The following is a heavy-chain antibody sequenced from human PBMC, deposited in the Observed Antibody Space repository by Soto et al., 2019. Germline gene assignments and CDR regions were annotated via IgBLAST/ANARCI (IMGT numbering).Heavy chain of an antibody. D-gene: IGHD3-10*01. J-gene: IGHJ5*02. CDR3: DQGGASRTGGRSDP. V-gene: IGHV4-30-2*01. Sequence: QLQLQESGSGLVKPSQTLSLTCAVSGGSISSGGYSWSWIRQPPGKGLEWIGYIYHSGSTYYNPSRERRVTISVDTCNNHLSLKLSSVPAADTAVYYCDQGGASRTGGRSDPWGQGTLVTVSS. CDR1: GGSISSGGYS. CDR2: IYHSGST.